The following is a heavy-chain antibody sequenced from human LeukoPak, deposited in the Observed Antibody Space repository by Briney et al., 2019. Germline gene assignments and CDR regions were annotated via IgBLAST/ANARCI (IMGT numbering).Heavy chain of an antibody. CDR3: ARDAHRGYCRGGSCYLNWFDP. J-gene: IGHJ5*02. CDR2: VSSNGGST. V-gene: IGHV3-64*01. Sequence: GGSLRLSCAASGFTFSSYAMHWVRQAPGKGLQYVSAVSSNGGSTYYANSVKGRFTISRDNSMNTLYLQMSSLRAEDMAVYYCARDAHRGYCRGGSCYLNWFDPWGQGTLVTVSS. D-gene: IGHD2-15*01. CDR1: GFTFSSYA.